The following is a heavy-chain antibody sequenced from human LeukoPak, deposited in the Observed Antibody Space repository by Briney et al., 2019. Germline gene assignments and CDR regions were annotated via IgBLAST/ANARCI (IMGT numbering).Heavy chain of an antibody. CDR2: INPNNGGT. CDR3: AREGYGGGQHFDV. V-gene: IGHV1-2*02. D-gene: IGHD1-26*01. Sequence: ASVKVSCKASGYTFTGYYMHWVRQAPTKALEWMGCINPNNGGTNYAQKFQGRDTMTRDTSISTAYMDLSRLKSDDTAVYYCAREGYGGGQHFDVWGQGTMVTVSS. J-gene: IGHJ3*01. CDR1: GYTFTGYY.